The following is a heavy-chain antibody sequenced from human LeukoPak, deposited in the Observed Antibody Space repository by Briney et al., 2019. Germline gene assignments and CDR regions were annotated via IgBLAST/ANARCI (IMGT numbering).Heavy chain of an antibody. CDR1: GGTFSSYA. D-gene: IGHD2/OR15-2a*01. J-gene: IGHJ6*02. Sequence: ASVKVSCKASGGTFSSYAISWVRQAPGQGLEWMGRIIPILGIANYAQEFQGRVTITADKSTSTAYMELSSLRSEDTAVYYCARDRRSTSTWYGMDVWGQGTTVTVSS. V-gene: IGHV1-69*04. CDR2: IIPILGIA. CDR3: ARDRRSTSTWYGMDV.